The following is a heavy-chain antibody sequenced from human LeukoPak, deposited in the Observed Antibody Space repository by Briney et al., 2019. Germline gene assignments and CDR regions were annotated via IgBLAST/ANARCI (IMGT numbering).Heavy chain of an antibody. Sequence: PGGSLRLSCAASGFTFSSYSMNWVRQAPGKGLEWVSSISSSSSYIYYADSVKGRFTISRDNAKNSLYLQMNSLRAEDTAVYYCARGPYCSSTSCFRDYYYYMDVWGKGTTVTVSS. J-gene: IGHJ6*03. CDR3: ARGPYCSSTSCFRDYYYYMDV. CDR2: ISSSSSYI. CDR1: GFTFSSYS. D-gene: IGHD2-2*01. V-gene: IGHV3-21*01.